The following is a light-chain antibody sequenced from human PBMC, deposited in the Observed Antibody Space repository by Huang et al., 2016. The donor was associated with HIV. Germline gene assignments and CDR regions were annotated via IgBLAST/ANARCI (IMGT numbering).Light chain of an antibody. V-gene: IGKV3-15*01. CDR2: GAS. CDR3: QQYDDWPRT. J-gene: IGKJ1*01. CDR1: QNINNN. Sequence: VMTQSPASLPVSPGDRATLFCRARQNINNNLAWYQKRPGQAPRLLIYGASTRATGVPPRFSGSRSGTNVTLTITSLQSEDFALYYCQQYDDWPRTFGQGTKVEV.